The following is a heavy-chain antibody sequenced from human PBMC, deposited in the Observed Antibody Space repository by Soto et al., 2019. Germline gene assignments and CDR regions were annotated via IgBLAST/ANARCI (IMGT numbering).Heavy chain of an antibody. J-gene: IGHJ6*02. V-gene: IGHV1-46*01. D-gene: IGHD6-13*01. CDR3: ARERGAADTHYYYYYGMDV. CDR1: GYTFTSYY. Sequence: QVQLVQSGAEVKKPGASVKVSCKASGYTFTSYYMHWVRQAPGQGLEWMGIINPSGGSTSYAQKFPGRVTMTRDTSTSTVYMELSSLRSEDTAVYYCARERGAADTHYYYYYGMDVWGQGTTVTVSS. CDR2: INPSGGST.